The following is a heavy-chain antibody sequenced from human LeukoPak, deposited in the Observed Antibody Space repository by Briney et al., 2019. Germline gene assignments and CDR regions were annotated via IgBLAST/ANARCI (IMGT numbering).Heavy chain of an antibody. CDR3: ARRYYDILTGYPTIDY. Sequence: ASVKVSCKASGYTFTGYYMHWVRQAPGQGLEWMGWISAYNGNTNYAQKLQGRVTMATDTSTSTAYMELRSLRSDDTAVYYCARRYYDILTGYPTIDYWGQGTLVTVSS. V-gene: IGHV1-18*04. D-gene: IGHD3-9*01. CDR1: GYTFTGYY. CDR2: ISAYNGNT. J-gene: IGHJ4*02.